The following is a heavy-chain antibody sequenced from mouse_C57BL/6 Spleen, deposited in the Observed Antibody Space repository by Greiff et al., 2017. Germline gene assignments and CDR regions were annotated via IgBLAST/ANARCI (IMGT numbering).Heavy chain of an antibody. CDR3: ARDQTGTDAMDY. CDR1: GFTFSSYA. V-gene: IGHV5-4*01. CDR2: ISDGGSYT. D-gene: IGHD4-1*01. Sequence: DVKLQESGGGLVKPGGSLKLSCAASGFTFSSYAMSWVRQTPEKRLEWVATISDGGSYTYYPDNVKGRFTISRDNAKNNLYLQMSHLKSEDTAMYYCARDQTGTDAMDYWGQGTSVTVSS. J-gene: IGHJ4*01.